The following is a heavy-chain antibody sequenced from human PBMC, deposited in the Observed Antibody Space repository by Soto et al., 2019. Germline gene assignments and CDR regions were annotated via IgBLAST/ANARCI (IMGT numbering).Heavy chain of an antibody. CDR2: INPSGGST. V-gene: IGHV1-46*03. CDR3: ARGGVPVVATIGYRYYYYYMDV. Sequence: GASVKVSCKASGYTFTSYYMHWVRQAPGQGLEWMGIINPSGGSTSYAQKFQGRVTMTRDTSTSTVYMELSSLRSEDTAVYYCARGGVPVVATIGYRYYYYYMDVWGKGTTVTVSS. D-gene: IGHD5-12*01. J-gene: IGHJ6*03. CDR1: GYTFTSYY.